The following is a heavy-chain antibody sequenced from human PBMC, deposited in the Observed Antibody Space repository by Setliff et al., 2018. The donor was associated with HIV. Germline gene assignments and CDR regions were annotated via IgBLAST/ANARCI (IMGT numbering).Heavy chain of an antibody. J-gene: IGHJ4*02. V-gene: IGHV3-33*01. D-gene: IGHD3-10*01. CDR1: GFTFSSYG. CDR3: ARKPRDGYYIDY. Sequence: GGSLRLSCAASGFTFSSYGMHWVRQTPGKGLEWVAVIWYDGSNENYAGSVKGRFTIPRDNSKKTLYLQMNSLRAEDTAVYYCARKPRDGYYIDYWGQGTLVTVSS. CDR2: IWYDGSNE.